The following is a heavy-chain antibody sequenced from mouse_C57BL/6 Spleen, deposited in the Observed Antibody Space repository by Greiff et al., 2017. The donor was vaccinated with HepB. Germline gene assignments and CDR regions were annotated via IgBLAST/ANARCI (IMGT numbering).Heavy chain of an antibody. CDR1: GYTFTSYW. Sequence: QVQLQQPGAELVRPGSSVKLSCKASGYTFTSYWMHWVKQRPIQGLEWIGNIDPSDSETNYNQKFKDKAKLTVDKSSSTAYMQLSSLTSEDSAVYYCARGGVVAPYFDYWGQGTTLTVSS. V-gene: IGHV1-52*01. CDR3: ARGGVVAPYFDY. J-gene: IGHJ2*01. D-gene: IGHD1-1*01. CDR2: IDPSDSET.